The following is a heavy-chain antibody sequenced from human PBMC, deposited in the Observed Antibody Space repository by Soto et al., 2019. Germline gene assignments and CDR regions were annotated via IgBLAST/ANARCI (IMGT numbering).Heavy chain of an antibody. Sequence: GGSLRLSCAASGFTFRDYAMTWVRQAPGTGLEWVSVISGSGGGTYYAASVKGRFTISRDNSKNTLYVQMNSLRAEDTAVYYCAKATTSSASESRYANFDYWGQGTLVTVSS. CDR2: ISGSGGGT. J-gene: IGHJ4*02. D-gene: IGHD1-1*01. CDR3: AKATTSSASESRYANFDY. V-gene: IGHV3-23*01. CDR1: GFTFRDYA.